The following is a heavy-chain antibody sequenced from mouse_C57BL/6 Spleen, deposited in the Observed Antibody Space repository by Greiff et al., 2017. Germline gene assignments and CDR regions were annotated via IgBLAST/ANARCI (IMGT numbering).Heavy chain of an antibody. J-gene: IGHJ1*03. CDR2: IRNKANGYTT. Sequence: EVKVVESGGGLVQPGGSLSLSCAASGFTFTDYYMSWVRQPPGKALEWLGFIRNKANGYTTEYSASVKGRFTISRDTSPSILYLQMNALRAEDSATYYCARSDYYGSSYWYFDVWGTGTTVTVSS. V-gene: IGHV7-3*01. CDR3: ARSDYYGSSYWYFDV. CDR1: GFTFTDYY. D-gene: IGHD1-1*01.